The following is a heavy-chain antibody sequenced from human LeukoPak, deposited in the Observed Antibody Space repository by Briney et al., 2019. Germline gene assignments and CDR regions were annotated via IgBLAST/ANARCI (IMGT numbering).Heavy chain of an antibody. V-gene: IGHV4-61*02. CDR1: GGSISSGTYY. CDR3: ARLWFGESYFDH. D-gene: IGHD3-10*01. J-gene: IGHJ4*02. CDR2: IYTSGST. Sequence: SETLSLTCTVSGGSISSGTYYWTWIRQPAGKGLEWIGRIYTSGSTNYNPSLKSRLTMSVDTSKNQFSLNLSSVTAADTAVYYCARLWFGESYFDHWGQGTLVTVSS.